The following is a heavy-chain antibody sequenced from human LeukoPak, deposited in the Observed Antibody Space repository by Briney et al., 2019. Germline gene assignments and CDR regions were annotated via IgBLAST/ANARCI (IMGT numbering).Heavy chain of an antibody. CDR3: ARDRIAVAGPFDY. CDR2: IYYSGST. D-gene: IGHD6-19*01. V-gene: IGHV4-39*07. CDR1: GGSISSGSYY. Sequence: SETLSLTCTVSGGSISSGSYYWSWIRQPPGKGLEWIGSIYYSGSTYYNPSLKSRVTISVDTSKNQFSLKLSSVTAADTAVYYCARDRIAVAGPFDYWGQGTLVTVSS. J-gene: IGHJ4*02.